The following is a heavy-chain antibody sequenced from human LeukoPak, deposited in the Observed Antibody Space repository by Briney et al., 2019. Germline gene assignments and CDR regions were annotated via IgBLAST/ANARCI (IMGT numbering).Heavy chain of an antibody. CDR3: ASGDRGYSYGPLDY. V-gene: IGHV4-59*08. CDR1: GGSIRSYY. Sequence: SETLSLPCTVSGGSIRSYYWSWIRHPPGEGLEGIGYIFYAGSTTYNPSLKSRVTISIDTSKNQFSLRLNSVTAADTAVYYCASGDRGYSYGPLDYWGQGTLVTVSS. D-gene: IGHD5-18*01. CDR2: IFYAGST. J-gene: IGHJ4*02.